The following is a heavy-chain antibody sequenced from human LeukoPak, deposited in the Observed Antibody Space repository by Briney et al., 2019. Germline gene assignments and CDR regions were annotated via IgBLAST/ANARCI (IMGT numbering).Heavy chain of an antibody. D-gene: IGHD3-3*01. J-gene: IGHJ4*02. Sequence: ASVKVSCKASGYTFTSYYMHWVRQAPGQGLEWMGIINPSGGSTSYAQKFQGRVTMTRDTSTSTVYMELSSLRSEDTAVYYCARDRAGGYYDFWSGYPTIDYWGQGTLVTVS. V-gene: IGHV1-46*01. CDR3: ARDRAGGYYDFWSGYPTIDY. CDR1: GYTFTSYY. CDR2: INPSGGST.